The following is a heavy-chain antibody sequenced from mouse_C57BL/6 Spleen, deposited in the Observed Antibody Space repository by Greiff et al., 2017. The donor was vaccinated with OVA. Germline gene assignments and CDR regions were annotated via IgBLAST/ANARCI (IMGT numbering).Heavy chain of an antibody. J-gene: IGHJ4*01. CDR3: TGYDGSSYGWYYYAMDD. Sequence: EVKVEESGGGLVQPGGSMKLSCAASGFTFSDAWMDWVRQSPEKGLEWVAEIRNKANNHSTYYAESVKGRFTISRDDSKSSVYLQMNSLRAEDTGIYYCTGYDGSSYGWYYYAMDDWGQGTSVTVSS. D-gene: IGHD1-1*01. CDR2: IRNKANNHST. CDR1: GFTFSDAW. V-gene: IGHV6-6*01.